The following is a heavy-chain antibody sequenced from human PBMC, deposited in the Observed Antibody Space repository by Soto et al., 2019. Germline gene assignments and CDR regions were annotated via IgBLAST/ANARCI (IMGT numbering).Heavy chain of an antibody. J-gene: IGHJ4*02. CDR1: GYSFTSYW. CDR2: IDPSDSYT. V-gene: IGHV5-10-1*01. Sequence: PGESLKISCKGSGYSFTSYWISWVRQMPGKGLEWMGRIDPSDSYTNYSPSFQGHVTISADKSISTAYLQWSSLKASDTAMYYCARRYYDILTGYYFLDYWGQGTLVTVSS. CDR3: ARRYYDILTGYYFLDY. D-gene: IGHD3-9*01.